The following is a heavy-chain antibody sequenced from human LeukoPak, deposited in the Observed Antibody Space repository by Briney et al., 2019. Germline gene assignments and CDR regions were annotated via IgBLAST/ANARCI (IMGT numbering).Heavy chain of an antibody. J-gene: IGHJ5*02. Sequence: GASVKVSCKASGYTFTSFGFSWVRQAPGQGLEWMGWINNQDENTNYAQKFQDRFIMTTETSTNTARMELRSLRSDDTAVYYCAGGYSYGAFDPWGQGTLVTVSS. CDR1: GYTFTSFG. CDR2: INNQDENT. CDR3: AGGYSYGAFDP. D-gene: IGHD5-18*01. V-gene: IGHV1-18*01.